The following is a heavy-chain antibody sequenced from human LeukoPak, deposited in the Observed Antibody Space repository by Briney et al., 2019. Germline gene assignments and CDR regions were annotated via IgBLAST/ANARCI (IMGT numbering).Heavy chain of an antibody. D-gene: IGHD3-22*01. V-gene: IGHV4-31*03. CDR2: IYYSGST. CDR3: ARVVVITIGEDWFDP. CDR1: GGSISSGGYY. Sequence: PSETLSLTCTVSGGSISSGGYYWSWIRQHPGKGLEWIGYIYYSGSTYYNPSPKSRVTISVDTSKNQFSLKLSSVTAADTAVYYCARVVVITIGEDWFDPWGQGTLVTVSS. J-gene: IGHJ5*02.